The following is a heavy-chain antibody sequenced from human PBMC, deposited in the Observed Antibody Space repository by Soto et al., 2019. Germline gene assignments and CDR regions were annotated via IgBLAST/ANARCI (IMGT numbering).Heavy chain of an antibody. J-gene: IGHJ4*02. Sequence: GESLKVSCKGSGYSFTTYWIGWVRQMPGKGLEWMGIIYPGDSDTRYSPSFQGQVTISADKYISTAYLQWSSLKASDTAMYYCARKDSSSAFDYWGQGTLVTVSS. CDR1: GYSFTTYW. V-gene: IGHV5-51*01. CDR2: IYPGDSDT. CDR3: ARKDSSSAFDY. D-gene: IGHD3-22*01.